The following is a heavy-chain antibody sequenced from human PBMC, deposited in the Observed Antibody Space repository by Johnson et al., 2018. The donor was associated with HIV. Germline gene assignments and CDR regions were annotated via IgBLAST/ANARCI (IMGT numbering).Heavy chain of an antibody. J-gene: IGHJ3*01. CDR1: GFTFGDYA. CDR3: VRGLYSSAWYFGDLDAFDV. D-gene: IGHD6-19*01. V-gene: IGHV3-49*03. CDR2: IRSKAYGGTT. Sequence: VQLVESGGDLVQAGRSLRLSCTASGFTFGDYAINWFRQAPGKGLEWVGVIRSKAYGGTTRYAAPVKGRFIISREESKSLAYLQMNSLRAGDTAVYYCVRGLYSSAWYFGDLDAFDVWGQGTMVTVSS.